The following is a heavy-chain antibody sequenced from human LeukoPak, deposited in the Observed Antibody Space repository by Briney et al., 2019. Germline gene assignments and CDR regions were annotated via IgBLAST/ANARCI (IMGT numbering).Heavy chain of an antibody. CDR3: ARDPIAVAGTGGDGMDV. CDR1: GFTFSSYG. J-gene: IGHJ6*04. Sequence: GGSLRLSCAASGFTFSSYGMHWVRQAPGKGLEWVAVIWYDGSNKYYADPVKGRFTISRDNSKNTLYLQMNSLRAEDTAVYYCARDPIAVAGTGGDGMDVWGKGTTVTVSS. V-gene: IGHV3-33*01. D-gene: IGHD6-19*01. CDR2: IWYDGSNK.